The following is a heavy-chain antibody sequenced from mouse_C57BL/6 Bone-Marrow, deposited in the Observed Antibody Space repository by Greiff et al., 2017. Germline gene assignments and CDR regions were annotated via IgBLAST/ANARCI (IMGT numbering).Heavy chain of an antibody. J-gene: IGHJ2*01. V-gene: IGHV5-17*01. CDR3: ARSWLLKLFDY. CDR2: ISSGSSTI. D-gene: IGHD2-3*01. CDR1: GFTFSDYG. Sequence: EVKVEESGGGLVKPGGSLKLSCAASGFTFSDYGMHWVRQAPEKGLEWVAYISSGSSTIYYADTVKGRFTISRDNAKNTLFLQMTSLRSEDTAMYYGARSWLLKLFDYWGQGTTLTVSS.